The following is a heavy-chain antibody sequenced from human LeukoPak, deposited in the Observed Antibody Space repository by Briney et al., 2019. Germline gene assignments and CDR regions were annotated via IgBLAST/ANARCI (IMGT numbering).Heavy chain of an antibody. CDR2: ISGSGGST. Sequence: PGGSLRLSCAASGFTFSSYAMSWVRQAPGKGLEWVSAISGSGGSTYYAGSVKGRFTISRDNSKNTLYPQMNSLRVEDTAVYYCAREGVNSPDDTFDVWGQGTMVTVSS. V-gene: IGHV3-23*01. CDR1: GFTFSSYA. CDR3: AREGVNSPDDTFDV. D-gene: IGHD3-3*01. J-gene: IGHJ3*01.